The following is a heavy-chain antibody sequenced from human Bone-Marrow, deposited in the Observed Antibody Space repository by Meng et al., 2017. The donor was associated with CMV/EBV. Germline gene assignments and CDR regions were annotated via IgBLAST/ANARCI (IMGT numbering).Heavy chain of an antibody. J-gene: IGHJ6*02. Sequence: SETLCLTCTVSGGSVSSGSYYWSWIRQPPGKGLEWIGYISYSGSTNYNPSLKSRVTISVDTSKNQFSLKLSSVTAADTAVYYCARRGSFGYYYYGMDVWGQGTTVPVPS. D-gene: IGHD3-10*01. CDR2: ISYSGST. CDR1: GGSVSSGSYY. CDR3: ARRGSFGYYYYGMDV. V-gene: IGHV4-61*01.